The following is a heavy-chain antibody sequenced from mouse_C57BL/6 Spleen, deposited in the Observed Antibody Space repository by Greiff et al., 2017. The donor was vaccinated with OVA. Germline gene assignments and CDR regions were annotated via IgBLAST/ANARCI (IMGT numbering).Heavy chain of an antibody. Sequence: EVKLQESGAELVRPGASVKLSCTASGFNITDYYMHWVKQRPEQGLEWIGRIDPEDGDTEYAPKFQGKATMTADTSSNTAYLQLSSLTSEDTAVYYCTTPYGNYVGDFDYWGQGTTLTVSS. V-gene: IGHV14-1*01. J-gene: IGHJ2*01. CDR1: GFNITDYY. CDR2: IDPEDGDT. D-gene: IGHD2-1*01. CDR3: TTPYGNYVGDFDY.